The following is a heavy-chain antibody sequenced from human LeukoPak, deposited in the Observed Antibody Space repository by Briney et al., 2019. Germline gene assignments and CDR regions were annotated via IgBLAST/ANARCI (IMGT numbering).Heavy chain of an antibody. V-gene: IGHV4-59*08. CDR2: IYYTGST. D-gene: IGHD3-9*01. J-gene: IGHJ4*02. Sequence: SETLSLTCTVSGASMSDYYWSWIRQPPGKGLEWVGYIYYTGSTNYNPSLKSRVTMSVDTSKNQISLKLSSVTAADSAVYYCVRRVRYFGQNDYWGQGTLVTVSS. CDR3: VRRVRYFGQNDY. CDR1: GASMSDYY.